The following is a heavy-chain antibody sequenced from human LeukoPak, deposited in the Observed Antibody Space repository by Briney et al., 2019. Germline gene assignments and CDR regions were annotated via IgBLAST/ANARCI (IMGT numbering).Heavy chain of an antibody. CDR3: ARDRYYYDTIREFDY. J-gene: IGHJ4*02. V-gene: IGHV3-30*04. D-gene: IGHD3-22*01. CDR1: GFTFYSYT. Sequence: PGRSLRLSCAASGFTFYSYTMHWVRQAPGKGLDWVAGISYDGGSKNYADSVKGRFTISRDNSKNTLYLQMNSLRAEDTAVYYCARDRYYYDTIREFDYWGQGTLVTVSS. CDR2: ISYDGGSK.